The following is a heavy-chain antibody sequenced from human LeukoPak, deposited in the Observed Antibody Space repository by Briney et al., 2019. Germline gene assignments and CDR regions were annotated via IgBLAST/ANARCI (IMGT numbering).Heavy chain of an antibody. D-gene: IGHD6-19*01. Sequence: GASVKVSCKASGGTFSSYAISWVRQAPGQGLEWMGRIIPILGIANYAQKFQGRVTITADKSTSTAYMELSSLRSEDTAVYYCARDPLIIAVAGNYYYYGMDVWGQGTTVTVSS. CDR1: GGTFSSYA. CDR2: IIPILGIA. V-gene: IGHV1-69*04. CDR3: ARDPLIIAVAGNYYYYGMDV. J-gene: IGHJ6*02.